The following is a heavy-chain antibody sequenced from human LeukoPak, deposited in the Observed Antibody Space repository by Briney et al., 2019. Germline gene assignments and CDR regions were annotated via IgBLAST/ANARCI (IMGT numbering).Heavy chain of an antibody. D-gene: IGHD6-13*01. CDR2: IYHSGST. CDR3: ARAMYSSSWYYFDY. Sequence: PSGTLSLTCAVSGGSISSSNWWSWVRQPPGKGLEWIGEIYHSGSTNYNPSLKSRVTISVDKSKNQFSLKLSSVTAADTAVYYCARAMYSSSWYYFDYWGQGTLVTVSS. J-gene: IGHJ4*02. V-gene: IGHV4-4*02. CDR1: GGSISSSNW.